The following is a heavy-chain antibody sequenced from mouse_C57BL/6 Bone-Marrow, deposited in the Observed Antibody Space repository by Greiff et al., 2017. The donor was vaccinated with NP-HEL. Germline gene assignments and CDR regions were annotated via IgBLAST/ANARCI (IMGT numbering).Heavy chain of an antibody. CDR2: IWSGGST. D-gene: IGHD1-1*01. CDR1: GFSLTSYG. J-gene: IGHJ1*03. V-gene: IGHV2-4*01. Sequence: VQLQQSGPGLVQPSQSLSITCTVSGFSLTSYGVHWVRQPPGKGLEWLGVIWSGGSTDYNAAFISRLSISKDNSKSQVFFKMNSLQADDTAIYYCAKNPYYYGSSYWYFDVWGTGTTVTVSS. CDR3: AKNPYYYGSSYWYFDV.